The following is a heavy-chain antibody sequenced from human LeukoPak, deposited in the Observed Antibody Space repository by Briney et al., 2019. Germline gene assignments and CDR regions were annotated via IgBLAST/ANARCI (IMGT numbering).Heavy chain of an antibody. CDR3: ARDRYYYDSGSYFYFDL. CDR2: IYYSGST. CDR1: GGSISSYY. D-gene: IGHD3-22*01. J-gene: IGHJ2*01. V-gene: IGHV4-59*01. Sequence: SETLSLTCTVSGGSISSYYWSWIRQPPGKGLEWIGYIYYSGSTNYTPSLKSRVTISVETSKNQFSLKLSSVTAADTAVYYCARDRYYYDSGSYFYFDLWGRGTLVTVSS.